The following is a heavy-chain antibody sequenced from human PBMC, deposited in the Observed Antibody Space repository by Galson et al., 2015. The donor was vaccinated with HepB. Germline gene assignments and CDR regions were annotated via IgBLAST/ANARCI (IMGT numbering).Heavy chain of an antibody. CDR2: ISYDGSNK. CDR1: GFTFSSYA. Sequence: SLRLSCAASGFTFSSYAMHWVRQAPGKGLEWVAVISYDGSNKYYADSVKGRFTISRDNSKNTLYLQMNSLRAEDTAVYYCARDLSGYYVKGYYGYGMDVWGQGTTVTVSS. J-gene: IGHJ6*02. V-gene: IGHV3-30-3*01. CDR3: ARDLSGYYVKGYYGYGMDV. D-gene: IGHD3-22*01.